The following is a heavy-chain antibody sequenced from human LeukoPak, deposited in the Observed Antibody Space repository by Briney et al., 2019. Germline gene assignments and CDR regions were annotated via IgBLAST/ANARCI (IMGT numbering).Heavy chain of an antibody. CDR1: GYTFTSYG. V-gene: IGHV1-2*06. CDR3: AREGAISDAFDI. J-gene: IGHJ3*02. Sequence: GASVTVSCKASGYTFTSYGISWVRQAPGHGLEWMGRINPNSGDTVFGENFQGRVTMTRDTSISTAYMEMRGLRSDDTAVYYCAREGAISDAFDIWGQGTMVTVSS. CDR2: INPNSGDT.